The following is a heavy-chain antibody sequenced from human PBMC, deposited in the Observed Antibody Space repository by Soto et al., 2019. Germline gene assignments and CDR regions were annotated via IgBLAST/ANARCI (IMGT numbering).Heavy chain of an antibody. D-gene: IGHD3-22*01. CDR2: INHSGST. Sequence: SETLSLTCAVYGGSFSGYYWSWIRQPPGKGLEWIGEINHSGSTNYNPSLKSRVTISVDTSKNQFSLKLSSVTAADTAVYYCARGRKRSDYYDSSGYYVQWAPRKWIYYGMDVWGQGTTVTVSS. CDR1: GGSFSGYY. V-gene: IGHV4-34*01. CDR3: ARGRKRSDYYDSSGYYVQWAPRKWIYYGMDV. J-gene: IGHJ6*02.